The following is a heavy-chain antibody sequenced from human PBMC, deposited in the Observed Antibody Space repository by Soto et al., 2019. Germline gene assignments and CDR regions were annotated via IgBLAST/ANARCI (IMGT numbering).Heavy chain of an antibody. V-gene: IGHV4-59*11. CDR1: GDSIKTHY. Sequence: SETLSLTCNVTGDSIKTHYWSWIRQPPGKGLEWIGYIYYSGSTLYNPSLKRRVTISVDTAKNQFSLRLNSLTAADTAVYYCASGWMAAFDTWGQGTLVTVSS. CDR2: IYYSGST. CDR3: ASGWMAAFDT. D-gene: IGHD2-2*03. J-gene: IGHJ5*02.